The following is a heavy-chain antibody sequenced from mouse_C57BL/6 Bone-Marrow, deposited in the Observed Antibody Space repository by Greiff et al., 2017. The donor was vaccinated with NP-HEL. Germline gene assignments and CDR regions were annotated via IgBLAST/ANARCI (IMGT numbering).Heavy chain of an antibody. CDR3: ARLNWDYFDY. D-gene: IGHD4-1*01. CDR2: ISSGGSYT. V-gene: IGHV5-6*01. J-gene: IGHJ2*01. Sequence: EVQLVESGGDLVKPGGSLKLSCAASGFTFSSYGMSWVRQTPDKRLEWVATISSGGSYTYYPDSVKGRFTISRDNAKNTLYLQMSSLKSEGTAMYYCARLNWDYFDYWGQGTTLTVSS. CDR1: GFTFSSYG.